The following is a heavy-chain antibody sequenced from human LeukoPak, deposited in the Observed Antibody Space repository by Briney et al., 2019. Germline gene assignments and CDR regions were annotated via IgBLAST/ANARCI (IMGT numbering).Heavy chain of an antibody. D-gene: IGHD4-17*01. Sequence: SQTLSLTCAVSGASISSGGYSWNWIRLPPGKGLEWIANIYHSGNTYYDPSLRSRVTISVDTSKNQFSLMLSSVTAADTALYYCARKKDYGDYVDYWGQGTLVTVSS. CDR3: ARKKDYGDYVDY. CDR1: GASISSGGYS. CDR2: IYHSGNT. V-gene: IGHV4-30-2*01. J-gene: IGHJ4*02.